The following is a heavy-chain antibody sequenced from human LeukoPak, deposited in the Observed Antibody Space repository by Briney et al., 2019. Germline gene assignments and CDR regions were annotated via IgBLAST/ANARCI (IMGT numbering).Heavy chain of an antibody. CDR1: GFTFSSYA. J-gene: IGHJ4*02. Sequence: GGSLRLSCAASGFTFSSYAMSWVRQAPGKGLEWVSAISGSGGSTYYADSVKGRFTISRDNSKNTLYLQMNSLRAEDTAVYYCAKSIVYLWFLGPFDYWGQGTLVTVSS. CDR2: ISGSGGST. D-gene: IGHD3-10*01. CDR3: AKSIVYLWFLGPFDY. V-gene: IGHV3-23*01.